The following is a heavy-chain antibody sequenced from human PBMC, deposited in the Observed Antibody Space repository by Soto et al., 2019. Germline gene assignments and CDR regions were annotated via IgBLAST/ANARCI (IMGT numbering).Heavy chain of an antibody. CDR3: AKGRGGSGSLTPRVDF. Sequence: EVQLLESGGGLVQPGGSLRLSCAASGFTFNNYAMSWVRQAPGKGLEWVSVISGGGDTTSYADSVKGRFTVSRDGSKNTLYLQMNSLRAEDTAVYYCAKGRGGSGSLTPRVDFWGQGTLVTVSS. J-gene: IGHJ4*02. D-gene: IGHD3-10*01. CDR1: GFTFNNYA. V-gene: IGHV3-23*01. CDR2: ISGGGDTT.